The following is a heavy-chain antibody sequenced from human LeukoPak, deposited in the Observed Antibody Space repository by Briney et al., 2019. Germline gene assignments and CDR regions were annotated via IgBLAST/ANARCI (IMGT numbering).Heavy chain of an antibody. J-gene: IGHJ6*02. D-gene: IGHD5-18*01. Sequence: SQTLSLTCAISGDGVSRNSAAWNWIRQSPSRGLEWLGRTYYRSKWYNDYAVSVKSRITINPDTSKNQFSLQLNSVTPADTAVYYCARVRVRFRYSYGTSFYYYYGMDVWGQGTTVTVSS. CDR2: TYYRSKWYN. CDR3: ARVRVRFRYSYGTSFYYYYGMDV. V-gene: IGHV6-1*01. CDR1: GDGVSRNSAA.